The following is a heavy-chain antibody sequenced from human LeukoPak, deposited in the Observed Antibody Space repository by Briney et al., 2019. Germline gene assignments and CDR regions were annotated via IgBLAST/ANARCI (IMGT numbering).Heavy chain of an antibody. CDR1: GFTFSSYA. CDR2: ISYDGSNK. J-gene: IGHJ4*02. Sequence: GGSLRLSCAASGFTFSSYAMHWVRQAPGKGLEWVAVISYDGSNKYYADSVKGRFTISRDNAKNTLYLQMNSLRVEDTAVYYCARGRPHGNDCWGQGTLVTVSS. CDR3: ARGRPHGNDC. V-gene: IGHV3-30-3*01. D-gene: IGHD4-23*01.